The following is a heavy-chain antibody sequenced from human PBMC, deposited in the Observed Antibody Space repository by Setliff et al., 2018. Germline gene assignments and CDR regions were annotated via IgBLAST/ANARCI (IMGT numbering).Heavy chain of an antibody. CDR3: ARPSGWPRGDYYYGMDV. J-gene: IGHJ6*02. Sequence: GESLKISCKGTGYDFITYWIAWVRQMPGKGLEWMGIIYPADSDTRYSPSFQGQVTISADKSISTAYLQWSSLKASDTAMYYCARPSGWPRGDYYYGMDVWGQGTTVTVSS. D-gene: IGHD6-19*01. CDR1: GYDFITYW. CDR2: IYPADSDT. V-gene: IGHV5-51*01.